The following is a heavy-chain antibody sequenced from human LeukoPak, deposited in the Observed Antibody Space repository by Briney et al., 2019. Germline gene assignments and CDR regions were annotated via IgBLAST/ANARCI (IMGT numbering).Heavy chain of an antibody. CDR3: ARDLGYTLLTNYSYYGMDV. D-gene: IGHD4/OR15-4a*01. J-gene: IGHJ6*02. Sequence: VASVKVSCKTSGYTFTTYGISWVRQAPGQGLEWMGWISPYNANTNYAQKLQGRVTMTTDTSTSTAYMELRSLRSDDTAVYSCARDLGYTLLTNYSYYGMDVGGQGTTVTVS. V-gene: IGHV1-18*01. CDR2: ISPYNANT. CDR1: GYTFTTYG.